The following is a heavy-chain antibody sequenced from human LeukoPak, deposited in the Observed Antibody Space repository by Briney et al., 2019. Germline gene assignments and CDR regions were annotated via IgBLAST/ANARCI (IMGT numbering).Heavy chain of an antibody. D-gene: IGHD4-17*01. V-gene: IGHV3-23*01. CDR3: AKGFDYGDYAATNFDY. Sequence: GGSLRLSCAASGFTFSSYAMSWVRQAPGKGLEWVSAISGSGGSTYYADSVKGRFTISRDNSKNTLYLQMSSLRAEDTAVYYCAKGFDYGDYAATNFDYWGQGTLVTVSS. J-gene: IGHJ4*02. CDR1: GFTFSSYA. CDR2: ISGSGGST.